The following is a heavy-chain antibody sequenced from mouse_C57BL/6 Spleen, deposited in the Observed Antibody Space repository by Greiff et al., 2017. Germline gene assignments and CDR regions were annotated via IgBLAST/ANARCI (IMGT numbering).Heavy chain of an antibody. CDR2: IHPNSGST. Sequence: QVQLKQPGAELVKPGASVKLSCKASGYTFTSYWMHWVKQRPGQGLEWIGMIHPNSGSTNYNEKFKSKATLTVDKSSSTAYMQLSSLTSEDSAVYYCARGNDGYYVPYYYAMDYWGQVASVT. V-gene: IGHV1-64*01. J-gene: IGHJ4*01. D-gene: IGHD2-3*01. CDR1: GYTFTSYW. CDR3: ARGNDGYYVPYYYAMDY.